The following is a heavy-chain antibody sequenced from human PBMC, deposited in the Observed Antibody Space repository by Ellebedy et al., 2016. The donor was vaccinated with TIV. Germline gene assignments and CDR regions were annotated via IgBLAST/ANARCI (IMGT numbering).Heavy chain of an antibody. CDR1: GYSFAKYW. V-gene: IGHV5-51*01. CDR3: MRPPYPPEGFDV. J-gene: IGHJ3*01. CDR2: IYPGYSDT. Sequence: GESLKISCKGSGYSFAKYWIGWVRQMPGKGLEWMGIIYPGYSDTRYSPSFQGQVPISVDKSIDTAFLPWSSLKASDTAIYYCMRPPYPPEGFDVWGQGTKVTVSP.